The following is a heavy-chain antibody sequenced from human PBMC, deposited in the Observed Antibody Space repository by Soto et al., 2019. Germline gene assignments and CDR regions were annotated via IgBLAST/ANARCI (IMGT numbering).Heavy chain of an antibody. CDR3: ARLLTAEWAFDI. J-gene: IGHJ3*02. CDR1: GDSVSSNSVT. Sequence: PSQTLSLTCAISGDSVSSNSVTWNWIRQSPSRGLEWLGRTYFRSKWYSDYAGSMKSRITINPDTSKNQFSLHLNSVTPEDTAVYYCARLLTAEWAFDIWGQGTMVTVSS. D-gene: IGHD2-8*01. V-gene: IGHV6-1*01. CDR2: TYFRSKWYS.